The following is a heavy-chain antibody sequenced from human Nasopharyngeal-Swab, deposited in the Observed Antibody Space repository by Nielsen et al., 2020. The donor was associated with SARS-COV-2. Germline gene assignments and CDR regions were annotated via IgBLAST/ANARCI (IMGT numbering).Heavy chain of an antibody. CDR1: SGSISRYY. CDR3: ARNYYGSGPPDY. D-gene: IGHD3-10*01. J-gene: IGHJ4*02. V-gene: IGHV4-59*01. CDR2: IYYSGST. Sequence: GSLRLSCTVYSGSISRYYWSWIRQHPGKGLEWIGYIYYSGSTNYNPSLKSRVPISVDTSKNQFSLKLSSVTAADTAVYYCARNYYGSGPPDYWGQGTLVTVSS.